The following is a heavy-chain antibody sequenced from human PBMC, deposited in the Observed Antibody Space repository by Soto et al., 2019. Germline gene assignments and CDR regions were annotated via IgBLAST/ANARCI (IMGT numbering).Heavy chain of an antibody. V-gene: IGHV5-51*01. J-gene: IGHJ5*02. CDR2: IYFADSDT. Sequence: GESLKISCKAAGYSFTNCLIGWVRQMPGKGLEWVGIIYFADSDTRYSPSFQGQVTISVDKSIGTSYLQWSSLKASDTAIYYCAKTGVAGSFLPRGQTTLLTVSS. CDR3: AKTGVAGSFLP. D-gene: IGHD7-27*01. CDR1: GYSFTNCL.